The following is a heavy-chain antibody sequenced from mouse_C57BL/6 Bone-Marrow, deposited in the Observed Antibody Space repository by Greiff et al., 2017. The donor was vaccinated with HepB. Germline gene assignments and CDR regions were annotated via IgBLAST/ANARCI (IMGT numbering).Heavy chain of an antibody. CDR3: ARALEGYWYFDV. V-gene: IGHV5-16*01. CDR1: GFTFSDYY. CDR2: INYDGSST. Sequence: EVNVVESEGGLVQPGSSMKLSCTASGFTFSDYYMAWVRQVPEKGLEWVANINYDGSSTYYLDSLKSRFIISRDNAKNILYLQMSSLKSEDTATYYCARALEGYWYFDVWGTGTTVTVSS. J-gene: IGHJ1*03.